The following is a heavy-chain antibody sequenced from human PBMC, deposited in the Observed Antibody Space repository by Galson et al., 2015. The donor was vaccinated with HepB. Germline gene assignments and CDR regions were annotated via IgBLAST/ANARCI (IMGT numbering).Heavy chain of an antibody. D-gene: IGHD4-17*01. CDR2: IYSGGST. CDR1: GFTVSSNY. V-gene: IGHV3-66*01. J-gene: IGHJ3*02. CDR3: ATTVTTTDAFDI. Sequence: SLRLSCAASGFTVSSNYMSWVRQAPGKGLEWVSVIYSGGSTYYADSVKGRFTISRDNSKNTLYLQMSSLRAEDTAVYYYATTVTTTDAFDIWGQGTMVTVSS.